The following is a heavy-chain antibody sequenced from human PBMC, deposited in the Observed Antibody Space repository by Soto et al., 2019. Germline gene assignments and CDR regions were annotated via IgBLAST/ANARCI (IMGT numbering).Heavy chain of an antibody. D-gene: IGHD3-10*01. CDR1: GFTFSSYA. CDR3: AKDSFILWFGELNY. Sequence: EVQLLESGGGLVQPGGSLRLSCAASGFTFSSYAMSWVRQAPGKGLEWVSAISGSGGSTYYADSVKGRFTISRDNAKNTLYLQMNSLRAEDTAVYYCAKDSFILWFGELNYWGQGTLVTVSS. CDR2: ISGSGGST. V-gene: IGHV3-23*01. J-gene: IGHJ4*02.